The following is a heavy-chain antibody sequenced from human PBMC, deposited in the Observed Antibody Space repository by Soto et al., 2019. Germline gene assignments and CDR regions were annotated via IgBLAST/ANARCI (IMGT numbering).Heavy chain of an antibody. J-gene: IGHJ4*02. CDR3: DRVPER. V-gene: IGHV4-30-4*08. Sequence: SETLSLTCSVSGGSINSGDSYWNWIRQNPGKGLEWIGFIYYTGNTYCNPSLMSRCTISVDTSEKQFSLKLSSVTAAETAVYYCDRVPERWDQGTLVTVSS. CDR1: GGSINSGDSY. D-gene: IGHD2-2*01. CDR2: IYYTGNT.